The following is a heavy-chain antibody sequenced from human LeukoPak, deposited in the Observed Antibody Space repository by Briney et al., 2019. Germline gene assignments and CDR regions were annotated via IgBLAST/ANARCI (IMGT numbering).Heavy chain of an antibody. D-gene: IGHD3-10*01. J-gene: IGHJ6*03. Sequence: SETLSLTCTVSGDSISSSSYYWGWIRQPPGKGLEWIGSIFYSGSTYYNPSLKSRVTISVDTSKNQFSLKLSSVTAADTAVYYCARQRLYYYGSGRLQYYYYMDVWGKGTTVTISS. CDR1: GDSISSSSYY. CDR3: ARQRLYYYGSGRLQYYYYMDV. CDR2: IFYSGST. V-gene: IGHV4-39*01.